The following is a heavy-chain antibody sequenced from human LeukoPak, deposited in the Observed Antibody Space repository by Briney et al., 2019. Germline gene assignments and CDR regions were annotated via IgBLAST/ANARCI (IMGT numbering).Heavy chain of an antibody. D-gene: IGHD6-19*01. J-gene: IGHJ4*02. Sequence: SEPLTLTCTVSVDSISSYYGIWIRHPPGKGVEWIGHIFSRGSTNYNPSLKSRVTISLDTSKIQLSLKLNSVTAADTALYYCARRSSSTGWSFDYWGQGTLVAVSS. CDR2: IFSRGST. V-gene: IGHV4-59*08. CDR3: ARRSSSTGWSFDY. CDR1: VDSISSYY.